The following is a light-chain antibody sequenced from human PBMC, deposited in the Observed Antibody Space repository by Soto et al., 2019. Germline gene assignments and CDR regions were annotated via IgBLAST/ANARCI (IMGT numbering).Light chain of an antibody. Sequence: DIQMTQSPSTLSAFVGDRVTITCRASQSIGSWLAWYQQRPGKAPKLLIYDASSLESGVPSRFSGSGSGTEFTLTISSLQPADFATYHCQQYNTYLYTFGQGTKLEIK. CDR1: QSIGSW. CDR3: QQYNTYLYT. CDR2: DAS. J-gene: IGKJ2*01. V-gene: IGKV1-5*01.